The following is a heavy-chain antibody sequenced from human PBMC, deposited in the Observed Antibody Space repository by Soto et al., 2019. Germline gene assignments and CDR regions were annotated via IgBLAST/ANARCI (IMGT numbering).Heavy chain of an antibody. V-gene: IGHV4-39*01. CDR3: ARHGVTMVRGVIGGWFDP. CDR2: MYSSGST. Sequence: SETLSLTCTVSGGSISRSSYYWGWILQPPGKGLEWIGSMYSSGSTYYNPSLRSRVTISVDTSKNQFSLKLSSVTAADTAVYYCARHGVTMVRGVIGGWFDPWGQGTLVTVSS. CDR1: GGSISRSSYY. J-gene: IGHJ5*02. D-gene: IGHD3-10*01.